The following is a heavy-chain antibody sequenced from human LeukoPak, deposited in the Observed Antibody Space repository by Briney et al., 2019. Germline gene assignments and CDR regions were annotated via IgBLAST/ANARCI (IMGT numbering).Heavy chain of an antibody. CDR1: GGSFSGYY. CDR2: INHSGST. CDR3: ARAPYYVWGSYRYNWFDP. D-gene: IGHD3-16*02. J-gene: IGHJ5*02. Sequence: KTSETLSLTCAVYGGSFSGYYWSWIRQPPGKGLEWIGEINHSGSTNYNPSLKSRVTISVDTSKNQFSLKLSSVTAADTAVCYCARAPYYVWGSYRYNWFDPWGQGTLVTVSS. V-gene: IGHV4-34*01.